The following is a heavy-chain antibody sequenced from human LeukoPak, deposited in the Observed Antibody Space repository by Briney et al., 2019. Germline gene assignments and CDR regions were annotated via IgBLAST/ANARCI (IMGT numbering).Heavy chain of an antibody. CDR1: GFTFSNYW. CDR2: INTDGSDR. V-gene: IGHV3-74*01. J-gene: IGHJ4*02. D-gene: IGHD3-9*01. CDR3: ARGMDDIDY. Sequence: GGSLRLSCAASGFTFSNYWMNWVRHAPGKGLAWVSRINTDGSDRSYADSVKGRFTISRDNAKNKLFLEMDSLRGEDTATYYCARGMDDIDYWGQGILITVSS.